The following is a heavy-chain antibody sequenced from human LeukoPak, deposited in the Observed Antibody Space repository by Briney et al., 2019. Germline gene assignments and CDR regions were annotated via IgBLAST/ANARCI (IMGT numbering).Heavy chain of an antibody. CDR1: GGSISSHY. D-gene: IGHD2-2*01. V-gene: IGHV4-59*11. Sequence: SETLSLTCTVSGGSISSHYWSWLRQPPGKGLEWIGYIYYSGSTNYNPSLKSRVTISVDTSKNQFSLKLSSVTAADTAVYYCARDLSVVVPAAINGDYMDVWGKGTTVTVSS. CDR2: IYYSGST. J-gene: IGHJ6*03. CDR3: ARDLSVVVPAAINGDYMDV.